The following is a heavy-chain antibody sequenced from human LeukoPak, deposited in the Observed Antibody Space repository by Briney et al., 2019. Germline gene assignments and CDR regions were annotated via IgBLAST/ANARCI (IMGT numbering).Heavy chain of an antibody. D-gene: IGHD5-18*01. V-gene: IGHV1-69*05. J-gene: IGHJ4*02. CDR2: IIPIFGTA. CDR3: AREVYSYGYDY. CDR1: GGTFSSYA. Sequence: ASVKVSCKASGGTFSSYAISWVRQAPGQRLEWMGRIIPIFGTANYAQKFQGRVTITTDESTSTAYMELSSLRSEDTAVYYCAREVYSYGYDYWGQGTLVTVSS.